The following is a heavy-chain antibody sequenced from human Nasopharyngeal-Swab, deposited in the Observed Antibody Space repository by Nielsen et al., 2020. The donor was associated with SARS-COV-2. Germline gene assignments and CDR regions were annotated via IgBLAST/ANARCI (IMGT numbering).Heavy chain of an antibody. CDR3: ARDRNFVVVVAATLSDYYGMDV. J-gene: IGHJ6*02. CDR1: GGTFSSYA. Sequence: SVKVSCKASGGTFSSYAISWVRQAPGQGLEWRGGLIPIFGTANYAQKFQGRVTITADESTSTAYMELSSLRSEDTAVYYCARDRNFVVVVAATLSDYYGMDVWGQGTTVTVSS. V-gene: IGHV1-69*13. D-gene: IGHD2-15*01. CDR2: LIPIFGTA.